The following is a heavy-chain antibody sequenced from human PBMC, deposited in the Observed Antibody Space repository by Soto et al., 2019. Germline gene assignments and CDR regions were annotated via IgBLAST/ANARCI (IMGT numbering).Heavy chain of an antibody. D-gene: IGHD6-13*01. V-gene: IGHV3-30*18. Sequence: PGGSLRLSCAASGFTFSSYGMQWVRQAPGKGLEWVAVISYDGSNKYYADSVKGRFPISRDNSKNTLYLQMNSLRAEDTAVYYCAKDHYSSSWYRFGTYYYYGMDVWGQGTTVTVSS. CDR1: GFTFSSYG. CDR3: AKDHYSSSWYRFGTYYYYGMDV. J-gene: IGHJ6*02. CDR2: ISYDGSNK.